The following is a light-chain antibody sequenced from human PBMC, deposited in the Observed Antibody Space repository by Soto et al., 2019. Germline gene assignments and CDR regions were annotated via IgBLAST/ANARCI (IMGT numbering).Light chain of an antibody. V-gene: IGLV2-23*02. CDR1: SSDVGGHNL. J-gene: IGLJ3*02. CDR3: CSYASSYTLV. CDR2: EVN. Sequence: QSALTQPASVSGSPGQSITISCTGTSSDVGGHNLVSWYQQYPGIAPRLMIYEVNKRPSGISNRFSGSKSGNTASLTISGLQAEDEADYFCCSYASSYTLVFGGGTKVTVL.